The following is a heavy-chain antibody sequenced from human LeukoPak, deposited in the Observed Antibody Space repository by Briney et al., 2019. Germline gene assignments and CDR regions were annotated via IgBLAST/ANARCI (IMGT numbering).Heavy chain of an antibody. J-gene: IGHJ6*03. CDR3: ARGDYGSGTHHHYYYYMDV. CDR1: GDSVSSNSAA. Sequence: SQTLSLTCAISGDSVSSNSAAWNWIRQSPSRGLHWHGRTYYRPKWYNDYAVSVKSRITVSPDTSKNQFSLQLNSVTPEDTAVYYCARGDYGSGTHHHYYYYMDVWGKGTTVTVSS. CDR2: TYYRPKWYN. D-gene: IGHD3-10*01. V-gene: IGHV6-1*01.